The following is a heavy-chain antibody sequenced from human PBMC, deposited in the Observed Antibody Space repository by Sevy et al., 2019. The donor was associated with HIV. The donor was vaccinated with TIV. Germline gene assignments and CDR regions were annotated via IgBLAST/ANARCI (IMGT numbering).Heavy chain of an antibody. J-gene: IGHJ3*02. D-gene: IGHD2-2*01. V-gene: IGHV1-2*04. Sequence: ASLKVSCKASGYTFTGYYMHWVRQAPGQGLEWMGWINPNSGGTNYAQKFQGWVTMTRDTSISTAYMELSRLRSDDTAVYYCARSKMGYCSSTSCYDGDAFDIWGQGTMVTVSS. CDR2: INPNSGGT. CDR3: ARSKMGYCSSTSCYDGDAFDI. CDR1: GYTFTGYY.